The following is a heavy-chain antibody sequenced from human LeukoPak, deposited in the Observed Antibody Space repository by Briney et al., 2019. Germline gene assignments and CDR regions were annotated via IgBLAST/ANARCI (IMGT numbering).Heavy chain of an antibody. CDR1: GYTFTGYY. D-gene: IGHD4-17*01. J-gene: IGHJ4*02. CDR3: ARGNDYGDYFDY. Sequence: ASVKGSCKASGYTFTGYYMHWVRQAPGQGLEWMGWINPNSGGTNYAQKFQGRVTMTRDTSISTAYMELSRLRSDDTAVYYCARGNDYGDYFDYWGQGTLVTVSS. V-gene: IGHV1-2*02. CDR2: INPNSGGT.